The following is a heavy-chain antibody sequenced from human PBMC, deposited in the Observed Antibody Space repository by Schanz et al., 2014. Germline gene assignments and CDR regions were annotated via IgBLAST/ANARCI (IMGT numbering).Heavy chain of an antibody. J-gene: IGHJ4*02. CDR1: GFTFSSYA. D-gene: IGHD6-13*01. CDR2: ISSGGGST. Sequence: EVQLVQSGGGLVQPGGSLRLSCAASGFTFSSYAMSWVRQAPGKGLEWVSSISSGGGSTYYADSVKGRFTISRDNSKNTLYLQMNSLRVEDTAVYFCVSQTGSPNYWGQGTLVTVSS. V-gene: IGHV3-23*04. CDR3: VSQTGSPNY.